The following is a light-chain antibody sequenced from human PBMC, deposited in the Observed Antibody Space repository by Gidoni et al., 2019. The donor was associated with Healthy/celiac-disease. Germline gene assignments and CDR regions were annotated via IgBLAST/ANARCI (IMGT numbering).Light chain of an antibody. CDR3: ERRRCS. CDR2: GTS. V-gene: IGKV3-11*01. Sequence: EIVLPHPPATLSSSPGERATLSCSASQSVSSYLAWYQQKPGQAPRLLIYGTSNRATGIPARFSGGRSGTDFTLTISSLEPEDYEVYYYERRRCSFGQGTKVEIK. J-gene: IGKJ2*04. CDR1: QSVSSY.